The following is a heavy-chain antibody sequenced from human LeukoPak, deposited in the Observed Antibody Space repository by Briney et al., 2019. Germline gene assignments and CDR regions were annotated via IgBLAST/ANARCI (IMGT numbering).Heavy chain of an antibody. V-gene: IGHV1-2*02. D-gene: IGHD2-15*01. CDR3: ARDEGYCSGGSCPFDY. J-gene: IGHJ4*02. CDR1: GYTFTGYY. CDR2: INPNSGGT. Sequence: ASVKVSCKASGYTFTGYYMHWVRQAPGQGLEWMGWINPNSGGTNYAQKFQGRVTMTRDTSISTAYMELSRLRSDDTAVYYCARDEGYCSGGSCPFDYWGQGTLVTVSS.